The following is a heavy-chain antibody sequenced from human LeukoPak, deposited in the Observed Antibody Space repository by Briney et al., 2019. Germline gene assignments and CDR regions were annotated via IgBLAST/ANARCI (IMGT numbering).Heavy chain of an antibody. V-gene: IGHV3-53*01. J-gene: IGHJ5*02. D-gene: IGHD6-19*01. CDR1: GFIVSSNY. Sequence: PGGSLRLSCAAAGFIVSSNYMSWVRQAPGKGLEWVSVIYSGGTTFYADSVKGRFTISRENAKNTLFLQMNSLRAEDTAVYYCVKDSSGSSFDPWGQGTLVTVSS. CDR2: IYSGGTT. CDR3: VKDSSGSSFDP.